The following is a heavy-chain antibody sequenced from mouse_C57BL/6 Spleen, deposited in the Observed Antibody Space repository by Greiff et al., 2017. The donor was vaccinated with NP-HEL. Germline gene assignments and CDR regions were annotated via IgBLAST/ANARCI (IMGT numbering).Heavy chain of an antibody. CDR2: IDPSDSYT. Sequence: QVQLQQPGAELVKPGASVKLSCKASGYTFTSYWMQWVKQRPGQGLEWIGEIDPSDSYTNYNQQFKGKATLTVDTSSSTAYMQLSSLTSEDSAVYYCARYELRATVVAPFDYWGQGTTLTVSS. CDR1: GYTFTSYW. V-gene: IGHV1-50*01. D-gene: IGHD1-1*01. J-gene: IGHJ2*01. CDR3: ARYELRATVVAPFDY.